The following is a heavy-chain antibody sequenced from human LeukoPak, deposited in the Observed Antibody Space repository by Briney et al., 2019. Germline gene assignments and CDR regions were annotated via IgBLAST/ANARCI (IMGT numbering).Heavy chain of an antibody. Sequence: ASVKLSCKASGYTFTSYGISWVRQSPGQRLEWMGWISAYNGNTNYAQKLQGRVTMTTDTSTSTAYMELRSQRSDDTAVYYCARDTRKLGYCSSTSCPFDYWGQGTLVTVSS. CDR1: GYTFTSYG. D-gene: IGHD2-2*01. CDR3: ARDTRKLGYCSSTSCPFDY. J-gene: IGHJ4*02. V-gene: IGHV1-18*01. CDR2: ISAYNGNT.